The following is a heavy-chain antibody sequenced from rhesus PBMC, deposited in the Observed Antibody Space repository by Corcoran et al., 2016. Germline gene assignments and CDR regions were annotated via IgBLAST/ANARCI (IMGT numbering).Heavy chain of an antibody. CDR2: ISGSGWST. J-gene: IGHJ5-1*01. V-gene: IGHV4-173*01. D-gene: IGHD3-34*01. CDR1: GGSISSNW. Sequence: QLQLQESGPGLVKPSETLSLTCAVSGGSISSNWWSWIRPPPGKGLEWIGRISGSGWSTRYNPPLKSRVTSATDTAKNQRSLKLIAVTAADTAVYYCASGGIIPSRFDVWGPGVLVTVSS. CDR3: ASGGIIPSRFDV.